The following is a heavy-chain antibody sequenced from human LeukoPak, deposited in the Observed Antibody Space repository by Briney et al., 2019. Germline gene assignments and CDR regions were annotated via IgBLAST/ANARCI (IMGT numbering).Heavy chain of an antibody. CDR1: GYTFTAYY. J-gene: IGHJ5*02. V-gene: IGHV1-2*02. CDR3: AREGIAEPDTNWFDP. Sequence: ASVKVSCKPSGYTFTAYYLHWVRQAPGQGLEWMGWINPTSGGTHYAQKFQGRVTMTRDTSISTAYMELISLTSDDTAVYYCAREGIAEPDTNWFDPWGQGTLVTVSS. D-gene: IGHD6-13*01. CDR2: INPTSGGT.